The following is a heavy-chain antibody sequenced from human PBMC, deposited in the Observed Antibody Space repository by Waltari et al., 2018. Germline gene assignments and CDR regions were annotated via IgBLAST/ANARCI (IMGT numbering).Heavy chain of an antibody. CDR3: ARGCDFWSGPIRYFDL. V-gene: IGHV4-34*01. D-gene: IGHD3-3*01. CDR2: INHSGST. J-gene: IGHJ2*01. Sequence: QVQLQQWGAGLLKPSETLSLTCAVYGGSFSGSYWSWIRQPPGKGLEWIGEINHSGSTNYNPSLKSRVTISVDTSKNQFSLKLSSVTAADTAVYYCARGCDFWSGPIRYFDLWGRGTLVTVSS. CDR1: GGSFSGSY.